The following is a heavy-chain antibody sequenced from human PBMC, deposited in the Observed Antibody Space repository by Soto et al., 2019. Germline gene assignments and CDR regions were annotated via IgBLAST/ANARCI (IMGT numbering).Heavy chain of an antibody. CDR1: GYIFTGSY. CDR3: ARGHRSTWCTDDR. J-gene: IGHJ2*01. V-gene: IGHV1-46*01. D-gene: IGHD2-8*01. CDR2: INPSGGRA. Sequence: ASVKVSCKASGYIFTGSYIHWVRLAPGQGLEWMGGINPSGGRATYPQKFLGRVALIRDTSTSTVEMELSSLRAEGTALYFSARGHRSTWCTDDRWGLGTKVTVYS.